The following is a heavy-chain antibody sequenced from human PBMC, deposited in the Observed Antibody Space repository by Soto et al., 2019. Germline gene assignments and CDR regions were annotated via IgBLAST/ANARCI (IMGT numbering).Heavy chain of an antibody. V-gene: IGHV4-39*01. D-gene: IGHD6-19*01. J-gene: IGHJ6*02. CDR1: GGSISSSTHY. CDR3: ARQVTIAVGGGDQPYGMDF. Sequence: SETLSLTCTVSGGSISSSTHYWGWIRQPPGKGLEWIGSIYYSGSTYYNPSLKSRVTISVDTSKNQFFLKLSSVTAADTAVYYCARQVTIAVGGGDQPYGMDFSGQGIMVTVSS. CDR2: IYYSGST.